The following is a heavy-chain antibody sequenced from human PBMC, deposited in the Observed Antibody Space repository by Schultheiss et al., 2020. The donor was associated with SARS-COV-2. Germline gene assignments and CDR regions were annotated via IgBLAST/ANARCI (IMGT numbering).Heavy chain of an antibody. V-gene: IGHV4-59*10. J-gene: IGHJ6*02. CDR3: ARGPPYLYYYYYGMDV. Sequence: SETLSLTCAVYGGSFSGYYWSWIRQPPGKGLEWIGRIYTSGSTNYNPSLKSRVTISVDTSKNQFSLKLSSVTAADTAVYYCARGPPYLYYYYYGMDVWGQGTTVTVSS. CDR1: GGSFSGYY. D-gene: IGHD2-2*01. CDR2: IYTSGST.